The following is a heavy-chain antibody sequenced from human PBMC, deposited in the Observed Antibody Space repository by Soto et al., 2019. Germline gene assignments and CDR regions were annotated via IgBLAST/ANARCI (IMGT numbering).Heavy chain of an antibody. V-gene: IGHV4-59*02. CDR3: ARSSGSFYLNFDY. Sequence: PSETLSLTCTVSGGSVNSYYWNWVRQPPGKGLEWIAYVYETGSTDYNPSLKSRLTISLDTSKNHFSLKLSSVTAADTAVYYCARSSGSFYLNFDYWGQGPLVTVSS. CDR2: VYETGST. CDR1: GGSVNSYY. J-gene: IGHJ4*02. D-gene: IGHD3-10*01.